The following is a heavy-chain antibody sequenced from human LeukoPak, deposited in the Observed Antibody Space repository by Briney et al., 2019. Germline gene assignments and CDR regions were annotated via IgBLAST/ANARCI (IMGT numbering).Heavy chain of an antibody. D-gene: IGHD2-2*01. Sequence: ASVKVSCKASGYTFTDYYIHWVRQAPGQGLEWMAWINPNSGGTYYAQNFQDRITLTRDTSISTAYMELSRLRSYDTAIYYCARANALYCSSASCLFDYWGQGTLVTVSS. J-gene: IGHJ4*02. CDR3: ARANALYCSSASCLFDY. CDR1: GYTFTDYY. V-gene: IGHV1-2*02. CDR2: INPNSGGT.